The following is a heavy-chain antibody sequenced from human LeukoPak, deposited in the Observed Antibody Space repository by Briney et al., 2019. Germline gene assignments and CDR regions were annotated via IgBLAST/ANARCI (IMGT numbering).Heavy chain of an antibody. V-gene: IGHV3-23*01. CDR1: GFTFSSYA. CDR2: ISGSGGST. Sequence: GGSLRLSCAASGFTFSSYAINWVRQAPGKGLEWVSAISGSGGSTYYADSVKGRFAISRDNSKNTLYLQMNSLRAEDTAIYYCAKDSWSYPDYWGQGTLVTVSS. CDR3: AKDSWSYPDY. J-gene: IGHJ4*02. D-gene: IGHD3-10*01.